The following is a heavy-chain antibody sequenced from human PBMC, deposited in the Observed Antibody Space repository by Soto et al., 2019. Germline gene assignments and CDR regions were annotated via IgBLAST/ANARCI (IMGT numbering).Heavy chain of an antibody. CDR3: ALVSSQWLVLGEGPFDI. CDR1: GYTFTSYG. D-gene: IGHD6-19*01. Sequence: ASVKVSCKASGYTFTSYGISWGRQAPGQGLEWMGWISAYNGNTNYAQKLQGRVTMTTDTSTSTAYMELRSLRSDDTAVYYCALVSSQWLVLGEGPFDIWAPTIILTVSS. CDR2: ISAYNGNT. J-gene: IGHJ3*02. V-gene: IGHV1-18*01.